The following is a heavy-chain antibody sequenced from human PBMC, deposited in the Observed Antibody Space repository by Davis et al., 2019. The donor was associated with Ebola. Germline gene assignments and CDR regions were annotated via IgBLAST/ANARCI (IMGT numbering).Heavy chain of an antibody. CDR1: GGTFSSYA. V-gene: IGHV1-69*04. CDR3: ARGAGRLDY. CDR2: IIPILGIA. J-gene: IGHJ4*02. Sequence: SVKVSCKASGGTFSSYAISWVRQAPGQGLEWMGRIIPILGIANYAQKFQGRVTMTRDTSTSTVYMELSSLRSEDTAVNYCARGAGRLDYWGQGTLVTVSS.